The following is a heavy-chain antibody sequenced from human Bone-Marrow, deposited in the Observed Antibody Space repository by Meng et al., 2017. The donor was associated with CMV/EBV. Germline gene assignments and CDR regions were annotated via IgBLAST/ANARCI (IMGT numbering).Heavy chain of an antibody. CDR2: MNPNSGNT. V-gene: IGHV1-8*03. Sequence: ASVKVSCKASGYTFTSYDINWVRQATGQGLEWMGWMNPNSGNTGYAQKFQGRVTITRNTSISTAYMELSSLRSEDTAVYYCARGDIVVVPAALRSYYYGMDVWPRDHGHRLL. D-gene: IGHD2-2*01. J-gene: IGHJ6*02. CDR1: GYTFTSYD. CDR3: ARGDIVVVPAALRSYYYGMDV.